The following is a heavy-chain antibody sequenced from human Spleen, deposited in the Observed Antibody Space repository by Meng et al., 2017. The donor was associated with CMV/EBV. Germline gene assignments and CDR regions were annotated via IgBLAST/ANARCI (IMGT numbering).Heavy chain of an antibody. D-gene: IGHD2-15*01. CDR1: GFTFSSYG. CDR3: ARDMSLIAANAVIDY. V-gene: IGHV3-30*19. CDR2: TSYDGSNK. Sequence: GESLKISCAASGFTFSSYGMHWVRQAPVKGLEWVAVTSYDGSNKHYVDSVKGRFTISRDNSKNTLYLQMNSLRAEDTAVYYCARDMSLIAANAVIDYWGQGTLVTVSS. J-gene: IGHJ4*02.